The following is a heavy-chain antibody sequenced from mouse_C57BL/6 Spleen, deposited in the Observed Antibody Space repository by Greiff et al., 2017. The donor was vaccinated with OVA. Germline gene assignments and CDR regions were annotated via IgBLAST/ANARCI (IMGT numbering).Heavy chain of an antibody. D-gene: IGHD2-5*01. J-gene: IGHJ4*01. V-gene: IGHV1-69*01. Sequence: QVQLQQPGAELVMPGASVKLSCKASGYTFTSYWMHWVKQRPGQGLEWIGEIDPSDSYTNYNQKFKGKSTLTVDKSSSTAYMQLSSLTSEDSAVYYCARRKDYSNYEAMDYWGQGTSVTVSS. CDR2: IDPSDSYT. CDR3: ARRKDYSNYEAMDY. CDR1: GYTFTSYW.